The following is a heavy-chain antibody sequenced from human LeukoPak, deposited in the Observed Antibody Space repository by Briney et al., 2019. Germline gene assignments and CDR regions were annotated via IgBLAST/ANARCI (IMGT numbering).Heavy chain of an antibody. Sequence: GGSLRLSCAASGFNFSSYWMSWVRQAPGKGLEWVAFISNNGRNKDYADSVKGRFTISRDNPKNTLYLQVNSLRPDDTAVYYCTRDLTGHYSIDYWGQGTLVTVSS. CDR3: TRDLTGHYSIDY. D-gene: IGHD3-22*01. CDR1: GFNFSSYW. CDR2: ISNNGRNK. J-gene: IGHJ4*02. V-gene: IGHV3-30*03.